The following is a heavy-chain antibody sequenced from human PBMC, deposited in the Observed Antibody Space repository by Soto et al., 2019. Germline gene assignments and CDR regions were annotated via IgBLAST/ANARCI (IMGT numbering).Heavy chain of an antibody. V-gene: IGHV1-69*13. CDR2: IIPIFGTA. CDR3: ARVDSSGSDHYFDY. D-gene: IGHD3-22*01. CDR1: GGTFSSYR. J-gene: IGHJ4*02. Sequence: SVKVSCKASGGTFSSYRISWVRQAPGQGLEWMGGIIPIFGTANYAQKFQGRVTITADESTSTAYMELSSLRSEDTAVYYCARVDSSGSDHYFDYWGQGTLVTAPQ.